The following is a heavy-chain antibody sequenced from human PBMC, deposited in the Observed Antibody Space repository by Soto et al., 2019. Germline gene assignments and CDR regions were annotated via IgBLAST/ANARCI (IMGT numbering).Heavy chain of an antibody. J-gene: IGHJ4*02. CDR1: GFPFISHT. V-gene: IGHV3-21*01. D-gene: IGHD3-10*01. CDR3: ARVGRYLSGSTESH. Sequence: EVQLVESGGGLVKPGESLTLSCVASGFPFISHTMSWIRQAPGKGLEWVSSLSSKSAYIYYTESVRGRFNVSRDNAKNSLFLQMNSLRVEDTGVYYCARVGRYLSGSTESHWGRGTLVIVSS. CDR2: LSSKSAYI.